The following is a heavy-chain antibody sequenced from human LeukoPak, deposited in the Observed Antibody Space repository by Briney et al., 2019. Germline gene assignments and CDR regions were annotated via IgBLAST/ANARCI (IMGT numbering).Heavy chain of an antibody. V-gene: IGHV7-4-1*02. Sequence: ASVKVSCKASGYTFTSYAMNWVRQAPGQGLEWMGWINTNTGNPTYAQGFTGRFVFSLDTSVSTAYLQISSLKAEDTAVYYCARSQMRLAVAGHLLGYWGQGTLVTVS. CDR1: GYTFTSYA. D-gene: IGHD6-19*01. CDR3: ARSQMRLAVAGHLLGY. J-gene: IGHJ4*02. CDR2: INTNTGNP.